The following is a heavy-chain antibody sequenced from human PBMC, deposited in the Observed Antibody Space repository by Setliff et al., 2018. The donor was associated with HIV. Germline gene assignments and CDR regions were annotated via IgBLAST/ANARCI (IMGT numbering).Heavy chain of an antibody. CDR2: VYWDDDK. Sequence: SGPTLVNPTQTLTLTCTFSGFSLRTTGEAVGWLRQPPGKAPEWLALVYWDDDKRYSPSLKSRLTIIKDASKNQVVLTLTNVGPVDSAKYYCAHKGLSSGWPYFDYWGQGTLVTVSS. CDR3: AHKGLSSGWPYFDY. J-gene: IGHJ4*02. CDR1: GFSLRTTGEA. D-gene: IGHD6-19*01. V-gene: IGHV2-5*02.